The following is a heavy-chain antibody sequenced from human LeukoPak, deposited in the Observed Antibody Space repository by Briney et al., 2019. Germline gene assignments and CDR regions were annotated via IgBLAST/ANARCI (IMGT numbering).Heavy chain of an antibody. Sequence: GGSLRLSCAASGFTFSSYAMHWVRQAPGKGLEYVSAISSNGGSTYYANSVKGRFTISRDNSKNSLYLQMNSLRAEDTAVYYCARDGVSMVRGVRVLDYYNYYMDVWGKGTTVTISS. CDR1: GFTFSSYA. CDR2: ISSNGGST. V-gene: IGHV3-64*01. J-gene: IGHJ6*03. CDR3: ARDGVSMVRGVRVLDYYNYYMDV. D-gene: IGHD3-10*01.